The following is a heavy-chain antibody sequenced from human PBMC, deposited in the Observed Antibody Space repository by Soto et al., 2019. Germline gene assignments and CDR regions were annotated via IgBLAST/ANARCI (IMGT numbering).Heavy chain of an antibody. CDR3: ARRYAGNFDY. CDR2: IYYSGST. CDR1: GGSISSNNYY. V-gene: IGHV4-39*07. Sequence: SETLSLTCTVSGGSISSNNYYWGWIRQPPGKGLEWIGSIYYSGSTYYNPSLKSRVTISVDTSKNQFSLKLSSVTAADTAVYYCARRYAGNFDYWGQGTLVTVSS. J-gene: IGHJ4*02. D-gene: IGHD2-8*01.